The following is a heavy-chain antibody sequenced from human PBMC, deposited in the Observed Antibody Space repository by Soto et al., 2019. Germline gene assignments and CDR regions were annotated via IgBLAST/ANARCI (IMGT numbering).Heavy chain of an antibody. Sequence: QVQLVQSGAEVKKPGASVKVSCKASGYTFTSYDINWVRQATGQGLEWMGWMNPNSGNTGYAQKFQGRGTMTRNTSINTAYMELSSLRSEDTAVYYCARVNEWLGALEYWGQGTLVTVSS. CDR2: MNPNSGNT. V-gene: IGHV1-8*01. CDR3: ARVNEWLGALEY. J-gene: IGHJ4*02. CDR1: GYTFTSYD. D-gene: IGHD6-19*01.